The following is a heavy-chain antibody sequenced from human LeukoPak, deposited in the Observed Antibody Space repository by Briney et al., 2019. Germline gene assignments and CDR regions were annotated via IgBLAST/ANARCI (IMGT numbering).Heavy chain of an antibody. CDR3: ARAERYYDSTTFDY. J-gene: IGHJ4*02. Sequence: GGSLRLSCAASGFTFSNYWMNWVRQAPGKGLEWVANIKQDGGEKSYVDSVKGRFTISRDNAKNSLHLQMNSLRAEDTAVYYCARAERYYDSTTFDYWGQGTLVTVSS. V-gene: IGHV3-7*01. CDR1: GFTFSNYW. D-gene: IGHD3-22*01. CDR2: IKQDGGEK.